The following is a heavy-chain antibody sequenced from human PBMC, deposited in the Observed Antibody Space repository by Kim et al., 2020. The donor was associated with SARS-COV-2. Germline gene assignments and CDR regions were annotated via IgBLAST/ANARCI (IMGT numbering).Heavy chain of an antibody. V-gene: IGHV1-69*04. D-gene: IGHD4-17*01. CDR3: ARDYGGNDAFDI. Sequence: SATKFQGRVPITADKSTSTAYLELSSLSSEDTAVYYCARDYGGNDAFDIWGQGTMVTVSS. J-gene: IGHJ3*02.